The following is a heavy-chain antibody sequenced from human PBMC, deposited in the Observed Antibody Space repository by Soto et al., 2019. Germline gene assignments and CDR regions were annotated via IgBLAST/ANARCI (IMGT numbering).Heavy chain of an antibody. Sequence: ESGGGLVQPGGSLRLSCAPSGFTFSNCAMSWVRQAPGTWLEWGSTLTGSGVTTYYADSVRGRFTISRDNSNNTLYLQVNSLRAEDTAVYYCAKAPGPAAGTFRLDYWGQGALVTVSS. V-gene: IGHV3-23*01. CDR1: GFTFSNCA. CDR2: LTGSGVTT. CDR3: AKAPGPAAGTFRLDY. D-gene: IGHD6-13*01. J-gene: IGHJ4*02.